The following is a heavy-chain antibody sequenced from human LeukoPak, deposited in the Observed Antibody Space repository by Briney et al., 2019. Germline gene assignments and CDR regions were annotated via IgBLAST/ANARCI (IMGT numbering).Heavy chain of an antibody. CDR3: ASSYSGSYYARGGDFDY. CDR1: GGTFSSYA. V-gene: IGHV1-69*05. CDR2: IIPIFGTA. J-gene: IGHJ4*02. D-gene: IGHD1-26*01. Sequence: ASVKVSCKASGGTFSSYAISWVRQAPGQGLEWMGGIIPIFGTANYAQKFQGRVTITTDESTSTAYMELSSLRSEDTAVYYCASSYSGSYYARGGDFDYWGQGTLVTVPS.